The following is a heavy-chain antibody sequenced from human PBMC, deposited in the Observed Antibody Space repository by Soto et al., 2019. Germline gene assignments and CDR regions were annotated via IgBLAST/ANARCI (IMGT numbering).Heavy chain of an antibody. D-gene: IGHD2-21*01. V-gene: IGHV4-39*01. CDR3: ARQPTTGDTDLWFDP. Sequence: SETLSLTCNVSGGSISTSRSYWAWIRQPPGKGLEWLANIFYSGSTYYNPSLASRVTVSIDTSKNEFSLKLRSVTAADTAVYYCARQPTTGDTDLWFDPWGQGTLVTVSS. CDR2: IFYSGST. CDR1: GGSISTSRSY. J-gene: IGHJ5*02.